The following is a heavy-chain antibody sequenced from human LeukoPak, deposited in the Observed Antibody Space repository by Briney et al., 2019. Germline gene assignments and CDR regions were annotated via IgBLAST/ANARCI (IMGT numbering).Heavy chain of an antibody. CDR3: ARVQWELRGVGSYFEY. CDR1: GFTFSSYW. D-gene: IGHD1-26*01. Sequence: PGGSLRLSCVVSGFTFSSYWMSWVRQAPGKGLEWVANIKQDGSEKYYVDSVKGRFTMSRDNAKNSLYLKMNSLRAEDTAVYYCARVQWELRGVGSYFEYWGQGALVTVSS. J-gene: IGHJ4*02. V-gene: IGHV3-7*01. CDR2: IKQDGSEK.